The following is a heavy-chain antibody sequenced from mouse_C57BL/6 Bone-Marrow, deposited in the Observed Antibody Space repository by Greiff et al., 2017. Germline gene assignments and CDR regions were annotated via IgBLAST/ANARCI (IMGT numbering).Heavy chain of an antibody. D-gene: IGHD2-3*01. J-gene: IGHJ2*01. CDR3: ARHDGYYYFDY. Sequence: EVHLVESGGGLVKPGGSLKLSCAASGFTFSDYGMHWVRQAPEKGLEWVAYISSGSSTIYYADTVKGRFTISRDNAKNTLFLQMTSLRSEDTAMYYCARHDGYYYFDYWGQGTTLTVSS. CDR2: ISSGSSTI. CDR1: GFTFSDYG. V-gene: IGHV5-17*01.